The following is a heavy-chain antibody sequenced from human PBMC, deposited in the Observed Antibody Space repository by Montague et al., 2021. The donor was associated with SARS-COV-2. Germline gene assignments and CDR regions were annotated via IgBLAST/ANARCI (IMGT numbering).Heavy chain of an antibody. Sequence: SVKISCKVSGYSITELSMHWVRRAPGKGLEWMGNFDPAYGETTYAQKFQGRVTMTEDTSTDTAYLELSSLRSEDTAVYYCATESALGVGGIVIYAFAIWGQGTMVTVSS. D-gene: IGHD3-10*01. J-gene: IGHJ3*02. CDR3: ATESALGVGGIVIYAFAI. CDR2: FDPAYGET. CDR1: GYSITELS. V-gene: IGHV1-24*01.